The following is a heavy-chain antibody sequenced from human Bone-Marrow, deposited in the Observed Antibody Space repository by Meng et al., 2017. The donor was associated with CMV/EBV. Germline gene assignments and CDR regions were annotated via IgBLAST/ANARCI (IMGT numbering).Heavy chain of an antibody. J-gene: IGHJ4*02. Sequence: GESLKIYCAAAGFSSSSYAMSWVRKPPGKGLEWVSAISGSGSSTYYADSVKGRFTISRDNSKNTLYLQMNSLGAEDTGVYYCAKPRGVTIFGVVPKGPFDYWGQGTLVTVSS. CDR1: GFSSSSYA. V-gene: IGHV3-23*01. CDR3: AKPRGVTIFGVVPKGPFDY. CDR2: ISGSGSST. D-gene: IGHD3-3*01.